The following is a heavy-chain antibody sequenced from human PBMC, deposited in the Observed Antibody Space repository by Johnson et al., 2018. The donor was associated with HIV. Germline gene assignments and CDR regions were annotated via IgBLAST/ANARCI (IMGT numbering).Heavy chain of an antibody. V-gene: IGHV3-30*02. CDR1: GITFSSYG. Sequence: QEQLVESGGGLVQPGGSLRLSCAASGITFSSYGMHWVRQAPGKGLEWVAVIWYDGSNKYYADSVKGRFTISRDNSKNTLYLQMNSLRAEDTAVYYCAKDWYNWNDGGGYDAFDIWGQGTMVTVSS. CDR3: AKDWYNWNDGGGYDAFDI. J-gene: IGHJ3*02. D-gene: IGHD1-1*01. CDR2: IWYDGSNK.